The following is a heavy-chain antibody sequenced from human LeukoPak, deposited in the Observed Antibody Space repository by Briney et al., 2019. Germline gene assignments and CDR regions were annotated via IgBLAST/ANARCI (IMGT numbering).Heavy chain of an antibody. V-gene: IGHV4-39*01. J-gene: IGHJ4*02. D-gene: IGHD1-26*01. CDR1: GGSIRSSSYY. Sequence: SETLPLTCTVSGGSIRSSSYYWGWVRQPPGKGLEWIGSIFYSGSTYYNPSLKSRVTISVDTSKNQCSLKLSSVTAADTAVYYCARGAESYYDRHFDYWGQGTLVTVSS. CDR2: IFYSGST. CDR3: ARGAESYYDRHFDY.